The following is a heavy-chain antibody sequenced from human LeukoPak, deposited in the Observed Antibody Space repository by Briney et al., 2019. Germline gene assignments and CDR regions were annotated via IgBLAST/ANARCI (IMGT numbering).Heavy chain of an antibody. CDR1: GESLGKYY. V-gene: IGHV4-34*01. J-gene: IGHJ4*02. CDR3: ASSVGSTDY. Sequence: KPSETLSLTCAVYGESLGKYYWTWIRQSPGKGLEWIGEINHRGSTNLNPSLKSRVTLSVDTSKHQFSLTLTSVTAADAAVYYCASSVGSTDYWGQGTLVTVSS. CDR2: INHRGST. D-gene: IGHD1-26*01.